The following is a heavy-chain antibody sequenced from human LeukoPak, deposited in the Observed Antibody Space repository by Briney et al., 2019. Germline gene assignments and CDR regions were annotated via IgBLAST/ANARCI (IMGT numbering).Heavy chain of an antibody. CDR2: IRSKAYGGTT. Sequence: GGSLRLSCTASGFTFGDYAMSWVRQAPGKGLEWVGFIRSKAYGGTTEYAASVKGRLTISRDDSKSIAYLQMNSLKTEDTAVYYCTIHDDYGDYGTFDYWGQGTLVTVSS. V-gene: IGHV3-49*04. D-gene: IGHD4-17*01. CDR1: GFTFGDYA. J-gene: IGHJ4*02. CDR3: TIHDDYGDYGTFDY.